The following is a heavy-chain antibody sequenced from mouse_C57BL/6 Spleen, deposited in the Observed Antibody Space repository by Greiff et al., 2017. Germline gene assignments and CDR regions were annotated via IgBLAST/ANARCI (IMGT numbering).Heavy chain of an antibody. Sequence: QVQLQQSGAELVKPGASVKISCKASGYAFSSYWMNWVKQRPGKGLEWIGQIYPGDGDTNYNGKFKGKATLTADKSSSTAYMQLSSLTSEDSAVYFCARGDYGNYFDYWVQGTTLTVSS. V-gene: IGHV1-80*01. J-gene: IGHJ2*01. CDR2: IYPGDGDT. D-gene: IGHD2-1*01. CDR3: ARGDYGNYFDY. CDR1: GYAFSSYW.